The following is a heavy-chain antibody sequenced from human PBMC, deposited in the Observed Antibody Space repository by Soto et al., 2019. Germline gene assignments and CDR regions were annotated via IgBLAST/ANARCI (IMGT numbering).Heavy chain of an antibody. CDR1: GGSFSGYY. Sequence: SETLSLTCAVYGGSFSGYYWSWIRQPPGKGLEWIGEINHSGSTNYNPSLKSRVTISVDTSKNQFSLKLSSVTAADTAVYYCARGRRRRLVVIPNWFDPWGQGTLVTVSS. CDR3: ARGRRRRLVVIPNWFDP. D-gene: IGHD2-8*02. CDR2: INHSGST. J-gene: IGHJ5*02. V-gene: IGHV4-34*01.